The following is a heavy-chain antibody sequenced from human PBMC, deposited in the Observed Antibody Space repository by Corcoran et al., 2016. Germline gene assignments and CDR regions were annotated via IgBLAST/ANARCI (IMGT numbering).Heavy chain of an antibody. J-gene: IGHJ6*02. CDR1: GYTFTGYY. Sequence: QVQLGQSGAEVKKPGASVKVSCKASGYTFTGYYMHWVRQAPGQGLEWMGWINPKSGGTNYAQKFQGRVTMTRDTSISTAYMELSRLRSDHTAVYYCARDQDGMDVWGQGTTVSVSS. CDR3: ARDQDGMDV. CDR2: INPKSGGT. V-gene: IGHV1-2*02.